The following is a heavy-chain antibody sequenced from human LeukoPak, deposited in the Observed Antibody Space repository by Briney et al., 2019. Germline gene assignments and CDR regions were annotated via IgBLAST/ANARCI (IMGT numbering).Heavy chain of an antibody. Sequence: ASVKVSCKASGYTFTGYYMHWVRQAPGQGLEWMGWINPNSGGTNYAQKFQGRVTMTRDTSISTAYMELSRLRSDDTAVYYCARVSPSYEDAFDIWGQGTMVTVSS. V-gene: IGHV1-2*02. CDR1: GYTFTGYY. J-gene: IGHJ3*02. CDR3: ARVSPSYEDAFDI. D-gene: IGHD3-3*01. CDR2: INPNSGGT.